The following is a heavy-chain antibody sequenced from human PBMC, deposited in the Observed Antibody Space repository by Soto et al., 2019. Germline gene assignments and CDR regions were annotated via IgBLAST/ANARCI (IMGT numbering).Heavy chain of an antibody. CDR3: ARGDWNVHRDAFDI. V-gene: IGHV4-61*05. Sequence: SETLSLTCTASGGSISSSSYYWGWIRQPPGKGLEWIGYIYYSGSTNYNPSLKSRVTISVDTSKNQFSLKLSSVTAADTAVYYCARGDWNVHRDAFDIWGQGTMVTVSS. J-gene: IGHJ3*02. CDR1: GGSISSSSYY. D-gene: IGHD1-1*01. CDR2: IYYSGST.